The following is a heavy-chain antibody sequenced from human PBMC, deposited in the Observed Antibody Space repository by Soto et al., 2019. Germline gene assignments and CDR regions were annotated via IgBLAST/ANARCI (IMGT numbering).Heavy chain of an antibody. CDR1: GFTFDDYA. D-gene: IGHD3-22*01. Sequence: EVQLVESGGGLVQPGRSLRLSCAASGFTFDDYAMHCVRQAPGKGLEWVSGISWNSGSIGYADSVKGRFTISRDNAKNSLYLQMNSLRAEDTALYYCAKDMTRESSGSRELGPDYWGQGTLVTVSS. CDR2: ISWNSGSI. J-gene: IGHJ4*02. CDR3: AKDMTRESSGSRELGPDY. V-gene: IGHV3-9*01.